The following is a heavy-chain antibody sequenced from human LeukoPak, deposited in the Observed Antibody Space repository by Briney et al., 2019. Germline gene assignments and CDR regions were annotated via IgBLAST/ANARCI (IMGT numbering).Heavy chain of an antibody. Sequence: GESLKISCKGSGYSFTSYWIAWVRQMPGKGLEWMGVIYAGDSQTRYSPSFQGQVTISADKSISTAYLQWSSLKASDTAMYYCARRGPAGYYSLNYFDYWGQGTLVTVSS. V-gene: IGHV5-51*01. J-gene: IGHJ4*02. CDR1: GYSFTSYW. CDR2: IYAGDSQT. D-gene: IGHD3-9*01. CDR3: ARRGPAGYYSLNYFDY.